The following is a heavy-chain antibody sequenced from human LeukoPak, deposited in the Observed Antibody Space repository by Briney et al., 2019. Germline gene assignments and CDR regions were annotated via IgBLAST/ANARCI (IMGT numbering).Heavy chain of an antibody. CDR2: IYYSGST. CDR1: GGSISSYY. CDR3: ARMSKAIAVAGTFDY. J-gene: IGHJ4*02. Sequence: SETLSLTCTVSGGSISSYYWSWIRQPPGKGLEWIGYIYYSGSTNYNPSLKSRVTISVDTSKNQFSLKLSSVTAADTAVYYCARMSKAIAVAGTFDYWGQGTLVTVSS. V-gene: IGHV4-59*01. D-gene: IGHD6-19*01.